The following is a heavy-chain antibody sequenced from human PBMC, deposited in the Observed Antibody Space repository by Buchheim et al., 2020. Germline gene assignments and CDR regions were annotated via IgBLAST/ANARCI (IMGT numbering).Heavy chain of an antibody. CDR1: GGSFSGYY. J-gene: IGHJ4*02. CDR2: INHSGST. V-gene: IGHV4-34*01. D-gene: IGHD6-6*01. Sequence: QVQLQQWGAGLLKPSETLSLTCAVYGGSFSGYYWSWIRQPPGKGLEWIGEINHSGSTNYNPSLKSRVTISVDTSKNQFSLKLSSVTAADTAVYYCARGHMWGSSLLDFDYWGQGTL. CDR3: ARGHMWGSSLLDFDY.